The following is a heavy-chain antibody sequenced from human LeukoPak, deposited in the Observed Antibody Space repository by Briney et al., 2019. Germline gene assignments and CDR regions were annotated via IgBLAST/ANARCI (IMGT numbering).Heavy chain of an antibody. Sequence: PPGGSLRLSCAASGFTFSRYWVHWVRQAPGKGLVWVSGINWSGGSTGYADSVKGRFTISRDNAKNSLYLQMNSLRAEDTALYYCARLVVVVAATPFDYWGQGTLVTVSS. J-gene: IGHJ4*02. CDR3: ARLVVVVAATPFDY. CDR2: INWSGGST. CDR1: GFTFSRYW. D-gene: IGHD2-15*01. V-gene: IGHV3-20*04.